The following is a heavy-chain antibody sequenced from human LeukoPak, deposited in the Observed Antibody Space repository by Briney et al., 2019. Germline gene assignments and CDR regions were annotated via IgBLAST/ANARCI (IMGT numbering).Heavy chain of an antibody. CDR1: GGPFSGYY. D-gene: IGHD3-10*01. V-gene: IGHV4-34*01. CDR3: ARFRREDLMVRGVIPKSYFDY. J-gene: IGHJ4*02. Sequence: SETLSLTCAVYGGPFSGYYWSWIRQPPGKGLEWVGATNHSGSTNYNPSLKSRVTISVDTPNNQFSLKLSSVTAAATAVYYCARFRREDLMVRGVIPKSYFDYWGQGTLVTVSS. CDR2: TNHSGST.